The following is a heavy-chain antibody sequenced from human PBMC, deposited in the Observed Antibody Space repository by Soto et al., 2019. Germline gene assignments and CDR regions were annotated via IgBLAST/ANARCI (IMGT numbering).Heavy chain of an antibody. J-gene: IGHJ4*02. V-gene: IGHV3-23*01. Sequence: EVQLLESGGGLVQSGGSLRLSCAASGFTFSNYAMSWVRQAPGKGLEWVSIISDSGGTTYYADSVKGRFTISRDNSKSTLFLQMNSLRADDTALYYCAKARRWSDFDYWGQGTLVTVSS. CDR2: ISDSGGTT. CDR3: AKARRWSDFDY. CDR1: GFTFSNYA. D-gene: IGHD2-15*01.